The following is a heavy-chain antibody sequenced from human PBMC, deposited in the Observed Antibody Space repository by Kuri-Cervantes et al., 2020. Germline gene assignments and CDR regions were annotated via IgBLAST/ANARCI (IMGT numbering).Heavy chain of an antibody. CDR2: ISSSSSYI. CDR1: GFTFSSYG. CDR3: ARLSPGDYYYGMDV. J-gene: IGHJ6*02. V-gene: IGHV3-21*01. Sequence: GGSLRLSCAASGFTFSSYGMHWVRQAPGKGLEWVSSISSSSSYIYYADSVKGRFTISRDNAKNSLYLQMNSLRAEDTAVYYCARLSPGDYYYGMDVWGQGTTVTVSS.